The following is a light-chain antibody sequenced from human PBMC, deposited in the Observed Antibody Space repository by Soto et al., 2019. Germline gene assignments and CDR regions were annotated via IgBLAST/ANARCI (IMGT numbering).Light chain of an antibody. CDR2: DGT. CDR1: SSDVDDYRY. J-gene: IGLJ1*01. CDR3: CSYVTTPAI. V-gene: IGLV2-11*01. Sequence: QSALAQPRSVSGSPGQLLTISCTGTSSDVDDYRYVSWYQQYPGKAPKLVIYDGTKRPSGVPDRFSGSNSGNTASLTISGLQAEDEADYLCCSYVTTPAIFATGPKATVL.